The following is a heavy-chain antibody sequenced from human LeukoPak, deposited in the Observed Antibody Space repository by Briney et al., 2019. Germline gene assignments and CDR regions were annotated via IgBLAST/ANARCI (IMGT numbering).Heavy chain of an antibody. Sequence: ESGPTLVNPTQPLTLTSTFSGFSLSTSGVGVGWIRQPPGKALEWLALIYWDDDKRYSPSLKSRLTITKDTSKNQVVLTMTNMDPVDTATYYCAHSYYDSSGYYHRYNWFDPWGQGTLVTVSS. CDR3: AHSYYDSSGYYHRYNWFDP. V-gene: IGHV2-5*02. D-gene: IGHD3-22*01. J-gene: IGHJ5*02. CDR1: GFSLSTSGVG. CDR2: IYWDDDK.